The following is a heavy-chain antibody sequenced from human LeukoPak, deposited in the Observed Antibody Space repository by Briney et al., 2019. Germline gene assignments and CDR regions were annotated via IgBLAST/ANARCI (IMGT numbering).Heavy chain of an antibody. CDR1: GFTFSSYC. D-gene: IGHD3-22*01. V-gene: IGHV3-7*01. Sequence: PGGSLTLSCAASGFTFSSYCMSWVRQAPGKGLEWVANINQDGSERYYVASVNGRSTISRDNTKKSLYMQMNSMRAEATADYYCARDWDDSNGFPFDDWGKGALVTVSS. J-gene: IGHJ4*02. CDR2: INQDGSER. CDR3: ARDWDDSNGFPFDD.